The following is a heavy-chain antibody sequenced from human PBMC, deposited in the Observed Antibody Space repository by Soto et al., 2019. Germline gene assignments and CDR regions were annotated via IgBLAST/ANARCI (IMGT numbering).Heavy chain of an antibody. CDR3: ARTLYDSSGYYYRGVFDY. D-gene: IGHD3-22*01. CDR1: GFSLSNARMG. J-gene: IGHJ4*02. V-gene: IGHV2-26*01. CDR2: IFSNDEK. Sequence: QVTLKESGPVLVKPTETLTLTCTVSGFSLSNARMGVSWIRQPPGKALEWLAHIFSNDEKSYSTSLKSRLTISKDHSQSQVVLTMTNMDPVDTATYYCARTLYDSSGYYYRGVFDYWGQGTLVTVSS.